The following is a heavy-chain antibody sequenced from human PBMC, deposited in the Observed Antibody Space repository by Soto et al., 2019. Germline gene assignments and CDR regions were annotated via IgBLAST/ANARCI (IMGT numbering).Heavy chain of an antibody. D-gene: IGHD2-21*02. CDR3: ARSYSGGDAYFDY. CDR1: GGSISSGGYA. V-gene: IGHV4-30-2*01. J-gene: IGHJ4*02. Sequence: PSEILSLTCAVSGGSISSGGYAWAWIRQPPGKGLEWVGYIYQSGSTYYNPSLKSRVTIAADRSKNQFPLNLASVTAADTAVYYCARSYSGGDAYFDYWGQGTVVTVSS. CDR2: IYQSGST.